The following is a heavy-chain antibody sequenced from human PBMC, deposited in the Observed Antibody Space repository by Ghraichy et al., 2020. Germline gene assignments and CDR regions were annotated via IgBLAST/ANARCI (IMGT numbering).Heavy chain of an antibody. D-gene: IGHD3-10*01. Sequence: ASVKVSCKASGYTFTAYYIHWVRQAPGQGLEWMGWMNPNTGGTRYIENFQDRVAMTRDTSVSTAYLDLTGLTSDDTAMYFCARKAFVPGSDATWFEPWGQGTLVTV. J-gene: IGHJ5*01. CDR3: ARKAFVPGSDATWFEP. CDR2: MNPNTGGT. CDR1: GYTFTAYY. V-gene: IGHV1-2*02.